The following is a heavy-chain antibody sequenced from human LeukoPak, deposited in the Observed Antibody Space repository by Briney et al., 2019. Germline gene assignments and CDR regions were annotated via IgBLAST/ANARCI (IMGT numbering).Heavy chain of an antibody. CDR3: ARPGRGAARGNWFDP. J-gene: IGHJ5*02. Sequence: SETLSLTCAVYGGSFSGYYWSWIRQPPGKGLEWIGEINHSGSINYNPSLKSRVTISVDTSKNQFSLKLSSVTAADTAVYYCARPGRGAARGNWFDPWGQGTLVTVSS. CDR2: INHSGSI. CDR1: GGSFSGYY. V-gene: IGHV4-34*01. D-gene: IGHD6-6*01.